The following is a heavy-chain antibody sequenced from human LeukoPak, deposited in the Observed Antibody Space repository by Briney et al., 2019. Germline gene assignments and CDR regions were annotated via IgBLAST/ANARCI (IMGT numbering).Heavy chain of an antibody. Sequence: SETLSLTCTVSGGSISSYYWSWIRQPPGKGLEWIGEINHSGSTNYNPSLKSRVTISVDTSKNQFSLKLSSVTAADTAVYYCARAAMVLDYWGQGTLVTVSS. CDR2: INHSGST. D-gene: IGHD5-18*01. V-gene: IGHV4-34*01. CDR1: GGSISSYY. CDR3: ARAAMVLDY. J-gene: IGHJ4*02.